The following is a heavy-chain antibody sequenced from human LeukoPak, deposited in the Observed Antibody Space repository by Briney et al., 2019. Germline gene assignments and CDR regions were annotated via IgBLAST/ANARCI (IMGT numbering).Heavy chain of an antibody. Sequence: GGSLRLSCAASGFTFSGSAMHWVRQASGKGLQWVGRIRSKANSYATAYAASVKGRFTTSRDDSKNTAYLQMNSLKTEDTAVYCCTRLGTPDAFDIWGQGTMVTVSS. CDR2: IRSKANSYAT. V-gene: IGHV3-73*01. CDR1: GFTFSGSA. CDR3: TRLGTPDAFDI. J-gene: IGHJ3*02.